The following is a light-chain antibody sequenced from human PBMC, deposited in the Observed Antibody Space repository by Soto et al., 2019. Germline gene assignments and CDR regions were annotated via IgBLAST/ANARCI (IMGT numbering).Light chain of an antibody. J-gene: IGKJ5*01. CDR2: AAS. CDR1: QGISSW. CDR3: QQINSYPVN. Sequence: DIQTTQSPSTLPASVGDRVTITCRSSQGISSWLAWYQQKPGKAPKLLIYAASTLQSGVPSRFSGSGSGTDFTLNISSLQPEEFATYYCQQINSYPVNVGQGTRLEI. V-gene: IGKV1D-16*01.